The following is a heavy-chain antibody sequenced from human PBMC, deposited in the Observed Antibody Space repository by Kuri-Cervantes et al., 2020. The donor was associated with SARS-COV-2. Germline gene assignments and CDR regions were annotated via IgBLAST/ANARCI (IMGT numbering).Heavy chain of an antibody. V-gene: IGHV4-59*01. CDR1: GGSISSYY. D-gene: IGHD1-14*01. Sequence: SEPLSLTCTVSGGSISSYYWSWIRQPPGKGLEWIGYIYYSGSTNYNPSLKSRVTISVDTSKNQFSLKLSSVTAADTAVYYCARDHRGKNWNHRTFWYFDLWGRGTLVTVSS. CDR3: ARDHRGKNWNHRTFWYFDL. CDR2: IYYSGST. J-gene: IGHJ2*01.